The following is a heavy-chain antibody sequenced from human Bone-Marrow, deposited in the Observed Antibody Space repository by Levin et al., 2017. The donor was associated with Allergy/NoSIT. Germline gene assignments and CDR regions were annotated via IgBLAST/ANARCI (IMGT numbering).Heavy chain of an antibody. CDR1: GFTFSSHG. V-gene: IGHV3-33*01. CDR3: ARGCGGSSACYSVDY. Sequence: GGSLRLSCAASGFTFSSHGMHWVRQAPGKGLEWVAVIWDDGSNKQYAESVTGRFTISRDNSKNTVYFQMNSLRAEDTAVDYCARGCGGSSACYSVDYWGQGTLVTVSS. J-gene: IGHJ4*02. CDR2: IWDDGSNK. D-gene: IGHD2-2*01.